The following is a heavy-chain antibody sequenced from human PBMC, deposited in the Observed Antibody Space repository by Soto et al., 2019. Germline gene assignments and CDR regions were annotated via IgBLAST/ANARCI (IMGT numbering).Heavy chain of an antibody. CDR3: ARAPPYYYDSSGYYYGY. J-gene: IGHJ4*02. CDR1: GFTFSSYG. Sequence: GGSLRLSCAASGFTFSSYGMHWVRQAPGKGLEWVAVIYDGSNKYYADSVKGRFTISRDNSKNSLYLQMNSLRAEDTAVYYCARAPPYYYDSSGYYYGYWGQGTLVTVSS. V-gene: IGHV3-33*08. CDR2: IYDGSNK. D-gene: IGHD3-22*01.